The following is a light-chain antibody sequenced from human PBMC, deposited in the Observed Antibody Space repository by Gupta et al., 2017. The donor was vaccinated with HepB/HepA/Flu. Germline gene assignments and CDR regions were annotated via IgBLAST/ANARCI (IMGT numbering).Light chain of an antibody. CDR1: QRVSSY. CDR2: DAS. J-gene: IGKJ5*01. Sequence: EVMLTQSPATLSLSPGDRATLSCRASQRVSSYLACYQQKPGQAPRHLIYDASNRAHGIPARFRGSGSGTDYTPLISSLEPADFAVDYCNQQRNRTPITFGQGTRLEIK. CDR3: NQQRNRTPIT. V-gene: IGKV3-11*01.